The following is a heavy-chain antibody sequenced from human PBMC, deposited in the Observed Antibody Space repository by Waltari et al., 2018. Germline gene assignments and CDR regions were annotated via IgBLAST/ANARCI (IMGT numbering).Heavy chain of an antibody. CDR3: ARDAKVSLVRPYYFDY. CDR2: ISSSSSTI. V-gene: IGHV3-48*01. Sequence: VQLVESGGGLVQPGGSLRLSCAASGFTFSSYSMNWVRQAPGKGLEWVSYISSSSSTIYYADSVKGRFTISRDNAKNSLYLQMNSLRAEDTAVYYCARDAKVSLVRPYYFDYWGQGTLVTVSS. J-gene: IGHJ4*02. D-gene: IGHD3-16*01. CDR1: GFTFSSYS.